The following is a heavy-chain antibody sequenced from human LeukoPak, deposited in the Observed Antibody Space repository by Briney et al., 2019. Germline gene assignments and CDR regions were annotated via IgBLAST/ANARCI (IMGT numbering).Heavy chain of an antibody. CDR3: AGTYYYDSSGYYPFDP. CDR1: GFTFSSYG. V-gene: IGHV3-33*01. Sequence: GRSLRLFCAASGFTFSSYGMHWVRQAPGKGLEWVAVIWYDGSNKYYADSVKGRFTISRDNSKNTLYLQMNSLRAEDTAVYYCAGTYYYDSSGYYPFDPWGQGTLVTVSS. J-gene: IGHJ5*02. CDR2: IWYDGSNK. D-gene: IGHD3-22*01.